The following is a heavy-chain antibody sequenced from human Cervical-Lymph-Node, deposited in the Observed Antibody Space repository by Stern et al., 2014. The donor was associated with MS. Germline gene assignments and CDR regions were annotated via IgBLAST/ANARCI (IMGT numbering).Heavy chain of an antibody. CDR1: GSTFSTSW. D-gene: IGHD6-19*01. J-gene: IGHJ5*01. CDR3: TRFLQSGWSDLFDS. V-gene: IGHV3-7*01. CDR2: IKRDGSET. Sequence: VQLVQSGGGLVQPGGSQRLSCVASGSTFSTSWMSWVRQAPGKGLEWVANIKRDGSETCYLDSVKGRFTISRDNAKSSLYLEMNSLRAEDTAVYYCTRFLQSGWSDLFDSWGRGTLVTVSS.